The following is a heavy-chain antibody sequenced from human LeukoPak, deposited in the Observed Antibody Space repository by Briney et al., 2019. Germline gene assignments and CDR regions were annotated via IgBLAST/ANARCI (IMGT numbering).Heavy chain of an antibody. CDR3: AKGPRYYGDYCEY. J-gene: IGHJ4*02. CDR2: ISWDSFTV. D-gene: IGHD4-17*01. Sequence: PGGSLRLSCAASGFTFDDYAMHWVRQAPGKGLEWVSSISWDSFTVGYADSVRGRFTISRDNAKNSLYLQMNSLRVEDTALYYCAKGPRYYGDYCEYWGPGTLVTVSS. V-gene: IGHV3-9*01. CDR1: GFTFDDYA.